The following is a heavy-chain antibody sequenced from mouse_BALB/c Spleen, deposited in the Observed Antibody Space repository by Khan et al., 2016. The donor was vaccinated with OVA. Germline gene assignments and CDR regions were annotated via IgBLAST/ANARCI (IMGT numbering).Heavy chain of an antibody. CDR3: ARDYWFVY. V-gene: IGHV5-6-5*01. CDR1: GFTFSNYA. Sequence: EVQRVESGGGLVKPGGSLKVSCAASGFTFSNYAMSWVRQTPEKRLEWVASISTGDTTYYPDSVKGRFTISRDNARNTLYLQMSSLRSDDTAMYYCARDYWFVYWGQGILVTVSA. CDR2: ISTGDTT. J-gene: IGHJ3*01.